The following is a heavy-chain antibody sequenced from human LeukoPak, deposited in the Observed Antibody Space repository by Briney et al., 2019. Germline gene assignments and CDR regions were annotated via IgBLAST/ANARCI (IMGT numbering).Heavy chain of an antibody. V-gene: IGHV1-18*01. CDR2: ISAYNGNT. D-gene: IGHD1-26*01. CDR1: GYTFTSYG. Sequence: ASVKVSCKASGYTFTSYGISWARQAPGQGLEWMGWISAYNGNTNYAQKLQGRVTMTTDTSTSTAYMELRSLRSDDTAVYYCARDNSGSYPYYYYYGMDVWGQGTTVTVSS. J-gene: IGHJ6*02. CDR3: ARDNSGSYPYYYYYGMDV.